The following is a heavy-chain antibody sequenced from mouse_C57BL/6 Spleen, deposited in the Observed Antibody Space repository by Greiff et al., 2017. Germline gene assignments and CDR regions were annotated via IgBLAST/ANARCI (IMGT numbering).Heavy chain of an antibody. CDR2: IDPSDSYT. D-gene: IGHD2-5*01. J-gene: IGHJ1*03. CDR1: GYTFTSYW. Sequence: VQLQQPGAELVRPGTSVKLSCKASGYTFTSYWMHWVKQRPGQGLEWIGVIDPSDSYTNYNQKFKGKATLTVDTSSSTAYMQLSSLTSEDSAVYYCARGGDSNVWDFDVWGTGTTVTVSS. CDR3: ARGGDSNVWDFDV. V-gene: IGHV1-59*01.